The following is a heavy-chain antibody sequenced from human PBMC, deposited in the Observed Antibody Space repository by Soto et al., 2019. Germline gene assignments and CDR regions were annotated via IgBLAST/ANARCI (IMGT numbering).Heavy chain of an antibody. D-gene: IGHD3-3*01. CDR3: ARVGFWSGWTVDY. CDR1: GGSISSGGYY. CDR2: IYYSGST. V-gene: IGHV4-31*03. J-gene: IGHJ4*02. Sequence: QVQLQESGPGLVKPSQTLSLTCTVSGGSISSGGYYWSWIRQHPGKGLEWSGYIYYSGSTYYNPSLKSRVTISVDKSKNQFSLKLSSVTAADTAVYYCARVGFWSGWTVDYWGQGTLVTVSS.